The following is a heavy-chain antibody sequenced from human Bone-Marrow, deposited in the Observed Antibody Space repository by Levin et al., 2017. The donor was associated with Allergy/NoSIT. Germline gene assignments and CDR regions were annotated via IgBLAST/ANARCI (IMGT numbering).Heavy chain of an antibody. V-gene: IGHV3-21*01. CDR2: MSNTGSHT. J-gene: IGHJ4*02. D-gene: IGHD5-12*01. Sequence: GGSLRLSCATSGFIFTTYSMTWVRQAPGKGLEWVSSMSNTGSHTYYADSVRGRFTISRDIAQNSLYLQMNSLTDEDTAVYYCAREWLRRIEDYWGQGTLVTVSS. CDR3: AREWLRRIEDY. CDR1: GFIFTTYS.